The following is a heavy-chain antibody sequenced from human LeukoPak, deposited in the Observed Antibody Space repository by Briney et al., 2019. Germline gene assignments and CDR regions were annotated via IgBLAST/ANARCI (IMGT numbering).Heavy chain of an antibody. Sequence: GGSLRLSCAASGFTFSSNSMSWVRQAPGKGLEWVSSISSSGYVYGPDSMRGRFTLSRDNAENSLHLQMNSLRAEDRAVYYCAKEYTPSSPLGELDSWGQGTLVTVSS. CDR1: GFTFSSNS. V-gene: IGHV3-21*01. CDR3: AKEYTPSSPLGELDS. J-gene: IGHJ4*02. D-gene: IGHD6-6*01. CDR2: ISSSGYV.